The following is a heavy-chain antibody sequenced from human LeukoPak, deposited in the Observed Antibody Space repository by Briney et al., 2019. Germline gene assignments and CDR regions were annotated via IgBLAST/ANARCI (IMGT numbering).Heavy chain of an antibody. J-gene: IGHJ5*02. Sequence: PSQTPSLTCTVSGGSISSGGYYWSWIRQPPGKGLEWNGYIYHSGSTYYNPSLKSRVTISVDRSKNQFSLKLSSVTAADTAVYHCAREGYSSGWYWFDPWGQGTLVTVSS. D-gene: IGHD6-19*01. CDR2: IYHSGST. CDR1: GGSISSGGYY. V-gene: IGHV4-30-2*01. CDR3: AREGYSSGWYWFDP.